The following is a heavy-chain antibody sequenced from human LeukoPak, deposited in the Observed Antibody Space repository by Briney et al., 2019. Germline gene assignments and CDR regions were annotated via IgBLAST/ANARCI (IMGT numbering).Heavy chain of an antibody. D-gene: IGHD6-13*01. V-gene: IGHV4-59*12. Sequence: SETLSLTCTVSDGSINGYYWSWIRQPPGKGLDWIGYMYSGGTTNYSPSLKSRVTMSVDTSKNQFSLKLSSVTAADTAVYYCARGAAPGLYYFDYWGQGTLVTVSS. CDR1: DGSINGYY. CDR2: MYSGGTT. CDR3: ARGAAPGLYYFDY. J-gene: IGHJ4*02.